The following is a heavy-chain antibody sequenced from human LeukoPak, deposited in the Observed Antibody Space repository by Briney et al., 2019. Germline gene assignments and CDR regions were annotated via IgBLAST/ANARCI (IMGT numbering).Heavy chain of an antibody. V-gene: IGHV4-4*07. CDR3: ARVYYSSPAYYFDY. D-gene: IGHD3-10*01. CDR1: GGSISSYY. CDR2: IYTSGST. Sequence: SETLSLTCTVSGGSISSYYWSWGWQPAAKGLEWIGRIYTSGSTNYNPSLKSQVTISVDTSKNQFSLKLSSVTAADTAVYYFARVYYSSPAYYFDYWGQGTLVTVSS. J-gene: IGHJ4*02.